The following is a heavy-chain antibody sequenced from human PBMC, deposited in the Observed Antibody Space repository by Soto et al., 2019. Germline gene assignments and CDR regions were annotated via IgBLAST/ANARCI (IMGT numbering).Heavy chain of an antibody. CDR1: GFTFSSYA. V-gene: IGHV3-23*01. D-gene: IGHD3-10*01. Sequence: LRLSCAASGFTFSSYAMSWVRQAPGKGLEWVSAISGSGGSTYYADSVKGRFTISRDNSKNTLYLQMNSLRAEDTAVYYCAKVNTMVRGVIGKFDYWGQGTLVTVSS. CDR2: ISGSGGST. CDR3: AKVNTMVRGVIGKFDY. J-gene: IGHJ4*02.